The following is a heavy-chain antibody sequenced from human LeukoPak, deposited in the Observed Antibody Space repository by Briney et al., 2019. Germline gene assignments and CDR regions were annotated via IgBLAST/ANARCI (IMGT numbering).Heavy chain of an antibody. Sequence: SETLSLTCTVSGDSISTYYWSWIRQPPGKGLEWIGYISYNGNTNYNPSLKSRVTISVDTSKNQLSLKLSSVTAADTAVYFCARSGGLWLLTYYFDYWGQGTLVTVSS. J-gene: IGHJ4*02. D-gene: IGHD3-22*01. CDR2: ISYNGNT. CDR3: ARSGGLWLLTYYFDY. CDR1: GDSISTYY. V-gene: IGHV4-59*12.